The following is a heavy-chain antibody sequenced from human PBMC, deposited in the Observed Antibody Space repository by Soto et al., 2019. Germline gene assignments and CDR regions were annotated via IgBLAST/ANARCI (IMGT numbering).Heavy chain of an antibody. CDR3: ARGVSAGVDY. CDR1: GYSFTSLD. D-gene: IGHD1-26*01. Sequence: ASVKVSCKASGYSFTSLDISWVRQTAGQGLERMGWMQPSTGRTGYAQKFQGRVTMTRDTSINTAYMELTTLTSDDTAFYYCARGVSAGVDYWGQGTLVTVSS. V-gene: IGHV1-8*01. CDR2: MQPSTGRT. J-gene: IGHJ4*02.